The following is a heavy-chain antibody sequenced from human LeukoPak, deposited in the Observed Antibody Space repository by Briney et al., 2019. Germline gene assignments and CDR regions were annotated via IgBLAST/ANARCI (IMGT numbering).Heavy chain of an antibody. CDR3: ARDSSCSGGSCYSGVEYYFDY. Sequence: GKSLRLSCAASGFTFSSYAMHWVRQAPGKGLEWVAVISYDGSNKYYADSVKGRFTTSKDNSKNTLYLQMNSLGAEDTAVYYCARDSSCSGGSCYSGVEYYFDYWGQGTLVTVSS. V-gene: IGHV3-30*04. D-gene: IGHD2-15*01. CDR1: GFTFSSYA. J-gene: IGHJ4*02. CDR2: ISYDGSNK.